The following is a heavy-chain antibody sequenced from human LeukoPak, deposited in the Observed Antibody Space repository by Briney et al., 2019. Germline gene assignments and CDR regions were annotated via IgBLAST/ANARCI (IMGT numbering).Heavy chain of an antibody. CDR1: GFTFSNYW. CDR3: AKGGATVIDY. Sequence: QPGGSLRLSCAASGFTFSNYWMHWARQAPGKGLVWVSRINSDGSSTTSADSVKGRFTISRDNAKNTLYLQMNSLRAEDTAVYYCAKGGATVIDYWGQGTLVTVSS. D-gene: IGHD4-17*01. CDR2: INSDGSST. J-gene: IGHJ4*02. V-gene: IGHV3-74*01.